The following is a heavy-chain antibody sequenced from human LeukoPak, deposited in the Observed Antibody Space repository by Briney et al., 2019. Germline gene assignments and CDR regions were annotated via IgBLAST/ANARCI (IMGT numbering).Heavy chain of an antibody. Sequence: PGGSLRLSCAASGFAFSNYAMSWIRQAPGKGLEWVSPISDSGASTYYADSVKGRFTISRDNSKNTLYLQMNSLRAEDTAVYHCAKGTGDAGYYFDNWGQGTLVTVSS. D-gene: IGHD1-1*01. CDR3: AKGTGDAGYYFDN. CDR1: GFAFSNYA. V-gene: IGHV3-23*01. J-gene: IGHJ4*02. CDR2: ISDSGAST.